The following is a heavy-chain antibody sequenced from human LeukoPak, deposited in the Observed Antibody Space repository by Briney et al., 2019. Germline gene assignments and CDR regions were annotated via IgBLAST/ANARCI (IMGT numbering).Heavy chain of an antibody. CDR2: INPNSGGT. J-gene: IGHJ6*03. Sequence: ASVKVSCKASGYTFTGYYMHWVRQAPGQGLEWMGWINPNSGGTNYAQKFQGRVTMTRDTSISTAYMELSRLRSDDTAVYYCASSGGRYNWNDHYYYMDVWGKGTTVTVSS. V-gene: IGHV1-2*02. CDR1: GYTFTGYY. CDR3: ASSGGRYNWNDHYYYMDV. D-gene: IGHD1-1*01.